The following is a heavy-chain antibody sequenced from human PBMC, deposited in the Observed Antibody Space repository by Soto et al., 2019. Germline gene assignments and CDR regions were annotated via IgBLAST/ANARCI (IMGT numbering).Heavy chain of an antibody. D-gene: IGHD2-21*02. J-gene: IGHJ5*02. CDR1: GGTVASSDW. Sequence: PSETLSLTGGVSGGTVASSDWWSWVRQSPGRGLEWIGNVYHTVDTNFNPSLQSRVTFSVDKSNNQFSLRLTSVTAADTAVYFCAREIVTAGGNNYFDPWGPGTLVAVSS. V-gene: IGHV4-4*02. CDR3: AREIVTAGGNNYFDP. CDR2: VYHTVDT.